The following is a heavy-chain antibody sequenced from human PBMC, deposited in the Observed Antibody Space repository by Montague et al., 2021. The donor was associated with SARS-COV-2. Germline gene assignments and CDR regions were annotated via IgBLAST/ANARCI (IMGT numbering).Heavy chain of an antibody. CDR3: AGALDY. Sequence: SETLSLTCTVSGGSISSYYWSWIRQPPGKGLEWIGYMYYSGSTNYNPSLKSRVTLSVDTSKNQFSLTLSPVTAADTAVYYCAGALDYWGQGTLVTVSS. CDR2: MYYSGST. CDR1: GGSISSYY. J-gene: IGHJ4*02. V-gene: IGHV4-59*13.